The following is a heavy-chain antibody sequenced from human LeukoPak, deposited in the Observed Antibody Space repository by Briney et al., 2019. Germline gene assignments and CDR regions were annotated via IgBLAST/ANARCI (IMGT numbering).Heavy chain of an antibody. CDR2: IKQDGSEK. CDR1: GFTFSSYW. V-gene: IGHV3-7*01. J-gene: IGHJ4*02. D-gene: IGHD3-10*01. Sequence: GGSLRLSCAASGFTFSSYWMCWVRQAPGKGLEWVANIKQDGSEKYYVDSVKGRFTISRDNAKNSLYLQMNSLRAEDTAVYYCARVWLWFGERPLDYWGQGTLVTVSS. CDR3: ARVWLWFGERPLDY.